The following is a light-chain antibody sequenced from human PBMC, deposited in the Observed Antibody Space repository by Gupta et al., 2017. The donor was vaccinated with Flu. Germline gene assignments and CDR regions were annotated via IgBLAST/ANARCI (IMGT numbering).Light chain of an antibody. Sequence: TISCTGTSSDVGGYNYVSWYQQHPGKTPNLMIYDVSKRPSGVPDRFSGSKSGNTASLTISGRQAEEEADYYCCSYAGSYRDVFGSGTKVTVL. CDR3: CSYAGSYRDV. V-gene: IGLV2-11*01. CDR1: SSDVGGYNY. CDR2: DVS. J-gene: IGLJ1*01.